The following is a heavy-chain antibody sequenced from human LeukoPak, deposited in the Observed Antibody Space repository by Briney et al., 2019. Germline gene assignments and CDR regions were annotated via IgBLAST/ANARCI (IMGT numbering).Heavy chain of an antibody. CDR1: GGTFSSNA. D-gene: IGHD6-13*01. CDR2: IIPIFGTP. V-gene: IGHV1-69*13. J-gene: IGHJ4*02. CDR3: ANRGGGGIGMGILGSYDF. Sequence: SVKVSCKAAGGTFSSNAISWVRQAPGQGLEWIGWIIPIFGTPNYAHNFQDRVTITADESKSTAYMELSALRSEDTAVYYCANRGGGGIGMGILGSYDFWGQGTLVTVSS.